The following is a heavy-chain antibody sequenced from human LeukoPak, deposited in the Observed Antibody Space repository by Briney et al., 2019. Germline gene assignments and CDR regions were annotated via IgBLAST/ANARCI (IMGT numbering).Heavy chain of an antibody. D-gene: IGHD3-22*01. J-gene: IGHJ6*03. CDR1: GGSFSGYY. CDR2: INHSGST. V-gene: IGHV4-34*01. CDR3: ARGTLPLNYYDSSGYYRRRGYYYYMDV. Sequence: SETLSLTCAVYGGSFSGYYWSWIRQPPGKGLEWIGEINHSGSTNYNPSLKSRVTISVDTSKNQFSLKLSSVTAADTAVYYCARGTLPLNYYDSSGYYRRRGYYYYMDVWGKGTTVTVSS.